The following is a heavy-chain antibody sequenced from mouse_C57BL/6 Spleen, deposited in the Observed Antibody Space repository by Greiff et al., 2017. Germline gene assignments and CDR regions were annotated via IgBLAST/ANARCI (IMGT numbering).Heavy chain of an antibody. V-gene: IGHV1-18*01. J-gene: IGHJ2*01. D-gene: IGHD1-1*01. CDR2: INPNNGGT. CDR3: ARRGYYGSRPFDY. Sequence: VQLQQSGPELVKPGASVKIPCKASGYTFTDYNMDWVKQSHGRSLEWIGDINPNNGGTIYNQKFKGKATLTVAKSSSTAYMELRSLTSEDTAVYYCARRGYYGSRPFDYWGQGTTLTVSS. CDR1: GYTFTDYN.